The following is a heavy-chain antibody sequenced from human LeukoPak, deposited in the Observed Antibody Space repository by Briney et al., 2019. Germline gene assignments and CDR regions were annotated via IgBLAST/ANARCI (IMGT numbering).Heavy chain of an antibody. CDR2: VNDDGSST. Sequence: SGGSLRLSCAASGFIFCNYWMRWVRQAPGKGLLWVSCVNDDGSSTTYADAVKGRFTISRDNAKNTLYLQMDSLRAEDTAVYYCAKGGLRVTDYWGQGTLVTVSS. CDR3: AKGGLRVTDY. CDR1: GFIFCNYW. J-gene: IGHJ4*02. V-gene: IGHV3-74*01. D-gene: IGHD5/OR15-5a*01.